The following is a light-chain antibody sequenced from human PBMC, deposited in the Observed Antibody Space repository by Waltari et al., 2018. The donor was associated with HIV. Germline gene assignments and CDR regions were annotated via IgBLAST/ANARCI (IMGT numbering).Light chain of an antibody. CDR1: LLARKY. CDR2: KDD. Sequence: SYELTQPSSVSVSPGQTARITCSGDLLARKYIRWFQHKQGQAPLLIIYKDDVRPEGIPGRFSGSSSGTTVTLTITGAQADDEADYYCYSATDDIQVFGGGTRLSVL. V-gene: IGLV3-27*01. CDR3: YSATDDIQV. J-gene: IGLJ2*01.